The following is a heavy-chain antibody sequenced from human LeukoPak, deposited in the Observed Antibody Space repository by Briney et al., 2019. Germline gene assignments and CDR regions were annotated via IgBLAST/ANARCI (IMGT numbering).Heavy chain of an antibody. J-gene: IGHJ3*02. D-gene: IGHD2-21*01. CDR1: GGTFSSYA. CDR2: IIPIFGTA. V-gene: IGHV1-69*13. Sequence: VASVKVSCKASGGTFSSYAISWVRQAPGQGLEWMGGIIPIFGTANYAQKFQGRVTITADESTSTAYMELSSLRSEDTAVYYCASLYCGGDCYGDAFDIWGQGTMVTVSS. CDR3: ASLYCGGDCYGDAFDI.